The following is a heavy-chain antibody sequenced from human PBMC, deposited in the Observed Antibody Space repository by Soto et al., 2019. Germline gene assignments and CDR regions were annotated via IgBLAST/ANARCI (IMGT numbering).Heavy chain of an antibody. CDR3: ARVRRITIFGVVPLGMDV. D-gene: IGHD3-3*01. V-gene: IGHV4-34*01. CDR2: INHSGST. Sequence: SETLSLTCAVYGGSFSGYYWSWIRQPPGKGLEWIGEINHSGSTNYNPSLKSRVTISVDTSKNQFSLKLSSVTAADTAVYYCARVRRITIFGVVPLGMDVWGQGTTVTVS. J-gene: IGHJ6*02. CDR1: GGSFSGYY.